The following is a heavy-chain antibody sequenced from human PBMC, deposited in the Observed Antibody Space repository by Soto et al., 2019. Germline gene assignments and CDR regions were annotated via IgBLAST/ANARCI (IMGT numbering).Heavy chain of an antibody. CDR2: ISYDGSNK. Sequence: PGESLKISCAASGFTFSSYAMHWVRQAPGKGLEWVAVISYDGSNKYYADSVKGRFTISRVNSKNTLYLQMNGLRAEDTAVYYCASGPIAVAGPYWGQGTLVTVSS. CDR3: ASGPIAVAGPY. J-gene: IGHJ4*02. V-gene: IGHV3-30-3*01. CDR1: GFTFSSYA. D-gene: IGHD6-19*01.